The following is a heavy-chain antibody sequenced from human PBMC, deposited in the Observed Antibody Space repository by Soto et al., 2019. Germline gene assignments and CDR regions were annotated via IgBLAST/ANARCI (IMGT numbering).Heavy chain of an antibody. D-gene: IGHD2-15*01. CDR1: GYTFTSYA. J-gene: IGHJ1*01. V-gene: IGHV1-3*01. CDR2: INAGNGNT. Sequence: ASVTVSCKASGYTFTSYAMLWVRHAPVQRIEWMGWINAGNGNTKYSQKFQGSVTTTRDTSASTGYMELSSLRSEDTAVYYCSRVRCLPRCPVFWCQGTLGTRSS. CDR3: SRVRCLPRCPVF.